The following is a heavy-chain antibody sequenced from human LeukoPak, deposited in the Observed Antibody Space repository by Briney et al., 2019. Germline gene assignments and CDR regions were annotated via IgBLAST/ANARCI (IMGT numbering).Heavy chain of an antibody. V-gene: IGHV4-39*02. J-gene: IGHJ6*03. CDR1: GGSISSSSYY. CDR2: IYYSGST. CDR3: ARELRSYVWGSYRFYYYYMDV. D-gene: IGHD3-16*02. Sequence: SETLSLTCTVSGGSISSSSYYWGWIRQPPGRGLEWIGSIYYSGSTYYNPSLKSRVTISVDTSKNQFSLKLSSVTAADTAVYYCARELRSYVWGSYRFYYYYMDVWGKGTTVTVSS.